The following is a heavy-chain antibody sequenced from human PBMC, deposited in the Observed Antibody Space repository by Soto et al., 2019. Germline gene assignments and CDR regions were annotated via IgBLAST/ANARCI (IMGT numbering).Heavy chain of an antibody. CDR2: IIPIFGTA. CDR3: ARDEVDIVATIGPPYYYGMDA. Sequence: GASVKVSCKASGGTFSSYAISWVRQAPGQGLEWMGGIIPIFGTANYAQKFQGRVTITADESTSTAYMELSSLRSEDTAVYYCARDEVDIVATIGPPYYYGMDAWGQGTTVTVSS. CDR1: GGTFSSYA. D-gene: IGHD5-12*01. V-gene: IGHV1-69*13. J-gene: IGHJ6*02.